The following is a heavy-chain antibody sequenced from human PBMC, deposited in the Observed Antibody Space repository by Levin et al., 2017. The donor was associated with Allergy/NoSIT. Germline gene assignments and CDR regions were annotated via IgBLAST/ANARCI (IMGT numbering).Heavy chain of an antibody. D-gene: IGHD1-26*01. CDR3: ASDYTGSYPTYFDS. J-gene: IGHJ4*02. Sequence: TGGSLRLSCAASGFTFSRYWMSWVRQAPGKGLECVATIKQDGSEKYYVESVNGRFTISRDNAKNSLYLEMNSLRAEDTAVYYCASDYTGSYPTYFDSWGQGTLVTVSS. CDR2: IKQDGSEK. V-gene: IGHV3-7*01. CDR1: GFTFSRYW.